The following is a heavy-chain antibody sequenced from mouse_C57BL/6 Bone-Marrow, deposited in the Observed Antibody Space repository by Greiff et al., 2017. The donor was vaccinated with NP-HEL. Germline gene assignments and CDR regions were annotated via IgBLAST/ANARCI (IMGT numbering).Heavy chain of an antibody. CDR2: INYDGSST. D-gene: IGHD3-2*02. CDR3: AREHSSGLDY. J-gene: IGHJ2*01. Sequence: VQLKESEGGLVQPGSSMKLSCTASGFTFSDYYMAWVRQVPEKGLEWVANINYDGSSTYYLDSLKSRFIISRDNAKNILYLQMSSLKSEDTATYYCAREHSSGLDYWGQGTTLTVSS. V-gene: IGHV5-16*01. CDR1: GFTFSDYY.